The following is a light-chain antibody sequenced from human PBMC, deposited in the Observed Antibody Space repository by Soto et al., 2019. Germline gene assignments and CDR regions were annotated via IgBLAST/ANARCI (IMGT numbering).Light chain of an antibody. CDR1: QSVSSN. V-gene: IGKV3-15*01. Sequence: EIVMTQSPATLSVSPGERATLSCRASQSVSSNLAWYQQKPGQAPRLLIYGASTRATGIPARFSGSGSGTEFTLTISSLQSEDFAVYSCRHQNNWPPLTFGGGTKVEIK. J-gene: IGKJ4*01. CDR2: GAS. CDR3: RHQNNWPPLT.